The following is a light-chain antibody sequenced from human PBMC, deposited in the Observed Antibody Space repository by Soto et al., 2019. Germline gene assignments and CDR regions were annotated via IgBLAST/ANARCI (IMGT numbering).Light chain of an antibody. Sequence: EIVLTQSPGTLSLSPGERASLSCRASQSVSSNYLAWFQQKPGQAPRLLISTASSRATGIPDRFSGSGSGTDFTLTITRLEPEDFAVYYCLQYGSSPHTFGQGKRLEIK. J-gene: IGKJ5*01. CDR3: LQYGSSPHT. V-gene: IGKV3-20*01. CDR1: QSVSSNY. CDR2: TAS.